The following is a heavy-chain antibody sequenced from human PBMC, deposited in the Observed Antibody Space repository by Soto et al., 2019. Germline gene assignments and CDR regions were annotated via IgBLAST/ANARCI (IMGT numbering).Heavy chain of an antibody. V-gene: IGHV1-69*01. Sequence: QVQLVQAGAEVKKPGSSVKVSCKASGGTFSSYAISWVRQAPGQGLEWMGGIIPIFGTANYAQKFQGRVTITADESTSTAYMELISLRSEDTAVYYCARVVVPAAIIVSWFDPWGQGTLVTVSS. CDR3: ARVVVPAAIIVSWFDP. CDR2: IIPIFGTA. D-gene: IGHD2-2*02. CDR1: GGTFSSYA. J-gene: IGHJ5*02.